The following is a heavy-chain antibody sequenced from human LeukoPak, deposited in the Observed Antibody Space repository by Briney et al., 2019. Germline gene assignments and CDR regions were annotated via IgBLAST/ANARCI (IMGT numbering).Heavy chain of an antibody. D-gene: IGHD3-22*01. CDR3: TREGVYSPDGSGYHRDAFDI. V-gene: IGHV1-69*04. CDR2: IIPILNVA. CDR1: GGSFNSYV. Sequence: ASVKVSCKASGGSFNSYVITWVRQAPGQGLEWMGRIIPILNVANFAQKFQGRVTITADKSTNTAHMELSSLRSEDTAVYYCTREGVYSPDGSGYHRDAFDIWGQGTVVAVSS. J-gene: IGHJ3*02.